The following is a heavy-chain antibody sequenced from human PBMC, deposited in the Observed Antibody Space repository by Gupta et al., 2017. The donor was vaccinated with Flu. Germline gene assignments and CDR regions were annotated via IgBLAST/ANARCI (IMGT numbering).Heavy chain of an antibody. J-gene: IGHJ4*02. V-gene: IGHV1-69*01. D-gene: IGHD1-20*01. CDR1: GGTFSGFA. CDR3: EMLTGLIDS. Sequence: SGGTFSGFALSWVRRAPGQGLGWIGSIIATSVTTSYAQSFQDRVRLSADESATAVYMDLTSLRLDDTAIYYCEMLTGLIDSWGEGTLVTVSS. CDR2: IIATSVTT.